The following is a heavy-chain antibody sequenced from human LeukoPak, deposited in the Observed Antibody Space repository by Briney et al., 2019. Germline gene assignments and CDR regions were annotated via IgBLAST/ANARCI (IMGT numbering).Heavy chain of an antibody. D-gene: IGHD3-22*01. V-gene: IGHV3-30*18. J-gene: IGHJ4*02. CDR3: AKDHDYYDTSGFPF. CDR2: ISYDGTKK. CDR1: GFSFSNYG. Sequence: GRSLRLSCAASGFSFSNYGMHWVRQAPGKGLEWVAVISYDGTKKYYGDSVKGRFTISRDNSKNTLYLEVHSLRAEDTAVYYCAKDHDYYDTSGFPFWGRGTLVTVSS.